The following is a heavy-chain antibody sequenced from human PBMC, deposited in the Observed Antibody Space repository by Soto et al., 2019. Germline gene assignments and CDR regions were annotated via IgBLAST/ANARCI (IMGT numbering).Heavy chain of an antibody. V-gene: IGHV4-59*01. CDR3: ARDAVWFGELPNWFDP. CDR1: GGSSSSYD. CDR2: IYYSGST. J-gene: IGHJ5*02. Sequence: SETLCVTCSVAGGSSSSYDGSWIRQPPVKGLEWIGYIYYSGSTNYNPSLKSRVTISVDTSKNQFSLKLSSVTAADTAVYYCARDAVWFGELPNWFDPWGQGTLVTVSS. D-gene: IGHD3-10*01.